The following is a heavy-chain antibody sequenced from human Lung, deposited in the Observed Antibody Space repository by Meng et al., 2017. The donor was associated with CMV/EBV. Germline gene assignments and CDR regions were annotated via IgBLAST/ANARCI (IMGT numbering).Heavy chain of an antibody. J-gene: IGHJ5*02. CDR2: INHSGST. V-gene: IGHV4-34*01. D-gene: IGHD2-2*01. CDR3: ARGRSSTRYCSSTSCYSRGWIWFDP. Sequence: YWSWIRQPPGKGLEWIGAINHSGSTNYNPSLKSRVTISVDTSKNQFSLKLSSVTAADTAVYYCARGRSSTRYCSSTSCYSRGWIWFDPWGQGTLVTVSS. CDR1: Y.